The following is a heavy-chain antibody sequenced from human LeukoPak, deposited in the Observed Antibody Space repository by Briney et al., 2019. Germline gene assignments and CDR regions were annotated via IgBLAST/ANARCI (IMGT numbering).Heavy chain of an antibody. D-gene: IGHD6-6*01. V-gene: IGHV4-39*01. Sequence: SETLSLTCTVSGGSISTSSYYWGWIRQPPGTGLEWIGSIYYSGSTYYNPSLKSRVTISVDTSKNQFSLKLSSVTAADTAGYFCARHSHSSSDFYYYYMDVWGKGTTVTVSS. CDR3: ARHSHSSSDFYYYYMDV. J-gene: IGHJ6*03. CDR2: IYYSGST. CDR1: GGSISTSSYY.